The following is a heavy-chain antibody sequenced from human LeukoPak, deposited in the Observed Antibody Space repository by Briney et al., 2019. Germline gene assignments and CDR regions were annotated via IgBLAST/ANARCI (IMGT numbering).Heavy chain of an antibody. Sequence: SETLSLTCTVPGGSISSYYWSWIRQPPGKGLERIGYIYYSGSTNYNPSLKSRVTISLDTSENQFSLKLTSVTAADTAVYYCARYPGSGSAWFDPWGQGTLVTVSS. D-gene: IGHD6-19*01. CDR3: ARYPGSGSAWFDP. CDR2: IYYSGST. CDR1: GGSISSYY. V-gene: IGHV4-59*12. J-gene: IGHJ5*02.